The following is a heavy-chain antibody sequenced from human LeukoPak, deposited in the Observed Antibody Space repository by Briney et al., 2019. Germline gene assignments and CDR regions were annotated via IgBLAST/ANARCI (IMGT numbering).Heavy chain of an antibody. D-gene: IGHD7-27*01. Sequence: SQTLSLTCAISGDSVSSNSAAWNWFRQSPSRGLEWLGRTYYRSKWYNDYAVSVNSRITINADTSKNQFSLQLSSVTPEDTAVYYCAGGTGVFDCWGQGTLVIVSS. CDR2: TYYRSKWYN. V-gene: IGHV6-1*01. CDR3: AGGTGVFDC. J-gene: IGHJ4*02. CDR1: GDSVSSNSAA.